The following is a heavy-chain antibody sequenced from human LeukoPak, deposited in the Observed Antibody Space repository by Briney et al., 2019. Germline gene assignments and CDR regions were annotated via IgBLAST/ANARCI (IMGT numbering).Heavy chain of an antibody. CDR3: ARSRCSSTSCYFYFDY. Sequence: PGGSLRLSCAASGFTFSSYGMHWVRQAPGKGLEWVAFIRYDGSNKYYADSVKGRFTISRDNSRNTLYLQMNSLRAEDTAVYYCARSRCSSTSCYFYFDYWGQGTLVTVSS. CDR1: GFTFSSYG. J-gene: IGHJ4*02. V-gene: IGHV3-30*02. D-gene: IGHD2-2*01. CDR2: IRYDGSNK.